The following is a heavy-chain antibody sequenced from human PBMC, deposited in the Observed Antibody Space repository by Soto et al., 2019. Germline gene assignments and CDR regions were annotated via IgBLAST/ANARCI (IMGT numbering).Heavy chain of an antibody. V-gene: IGHV4-31*03. J-gene: IGHJ6*02. CDR2: IYNSRAT. D-gene: IGHD4-17*01. Sequence: SETLSLTCSVSGGSISRGAYYWTWIRQRPGEGLEWLGNIYNSRATYYNPSLQSRLTIAVDTPKNQLSLKMSSVTAADTAVYYCARGMVQEGDYGEIYYYYTMDVWGQGTTVTVSS. CDR3: ARGMVQEGDYGEIYYYYTMDV. CDR1: GGSISRGAYY.